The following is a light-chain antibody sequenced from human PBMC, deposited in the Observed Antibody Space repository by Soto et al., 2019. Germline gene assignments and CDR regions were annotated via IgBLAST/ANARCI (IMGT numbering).Light chain of an antibody. Sequence: QSVLTQPASVSRSPGQSITISCTGTSSDIGSHNFVSWHQQHPGKAPKFIIYGVSNRPSGVSNRFSGSKSGNTASLTISGLQADDEADYYCSSYTSTYIWVFGGGTQLTVL. J-gene: IGLJ3*02. CDR1: SSDIGSHNF. V-gene: IGLV2-14*01. CDR3: SSYTSTYIWV. CDR2: GVS.